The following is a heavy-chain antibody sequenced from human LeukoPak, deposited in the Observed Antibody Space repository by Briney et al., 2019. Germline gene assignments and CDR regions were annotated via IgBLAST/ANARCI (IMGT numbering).Heavy chain of an antibody. J-gene: IGHJ5*02. V-gene: IGHV4-34*01. D-gene: IGHD3-10*01. CDR3: ARDRAHGSGSYRFWFDP. CDR2: TNHSGST. CDR1: GGSFSGYY. Sequence: SETLSLTCAVYGGSFSGYYWSWIRQPPGKGLEWIGETNHSGSTNYNPSLKSRVTISVDTSKNQFSLKLSSVTAADTAVYYCARDRAHGSGSYRFWFDPWGQGTLVIVSS.